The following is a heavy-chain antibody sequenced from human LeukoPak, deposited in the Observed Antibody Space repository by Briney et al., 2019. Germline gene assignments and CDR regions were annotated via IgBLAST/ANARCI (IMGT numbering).Heavy chain of an antibody. CDR2: ISSSSSTI. D-gene: IGHD1-1*01. CDR1: GFTFSFYS. J-gene: IGHJ3*02. V-gene: IGHV3-48*04. CDR3: AKDAPSQHDAFDI. Sequence: GGSLRLSCAASGFTFSFYSMNWVRQAPGKGLEWVSYISSSSSTIYYADSVKGRFTISRDNAKNSLYLQMNSPRAEDTAVYYCAKDAPSQHDAFDIWGQGTMVTVSS.